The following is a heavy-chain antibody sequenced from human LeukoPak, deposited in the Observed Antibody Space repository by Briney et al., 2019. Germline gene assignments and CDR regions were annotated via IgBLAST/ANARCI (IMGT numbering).Heavy chain of an antibody. D-gene: IGHD3-22*01. CDR1: GFTFSSYS. V-gene: IGHV3-21*01. CDR3: ARDPGYYDSSAHIAGY. CDR2: ISSSSSYI. J-gene: IGHJ4*02. Sequence: GGSLRLSCAASGFTFSSYSMNWVRQAPGKGLEWVSSISSSSSYIYYADSVKGRFTISRDNAKNSLHLQMNSLRAEDTAVYYCARDPGYYDSSAHIAGYWGQGTLVTVSS.